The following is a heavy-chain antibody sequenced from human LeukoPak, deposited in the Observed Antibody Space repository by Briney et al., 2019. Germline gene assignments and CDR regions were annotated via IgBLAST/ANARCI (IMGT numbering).Heavy chain of an antibody. Sequence: GASVKVSCKASGGTFSSYAISWVRQAPGQGLEWMGGIIPIFGTANYAQKFQGRVTITADESTSTAYMELSSLRSEDTAVYYCARDRGSSSFFDLWGRGALVTVSS. D-gene: IGHD6-6*01. CDR2: IIPIFGTA. V-gene: IGHV1-69*13. J-gene: IGHJ2*01. CDR3: ARDRGSSSFFDL. CDR1: GGTFSSYA.